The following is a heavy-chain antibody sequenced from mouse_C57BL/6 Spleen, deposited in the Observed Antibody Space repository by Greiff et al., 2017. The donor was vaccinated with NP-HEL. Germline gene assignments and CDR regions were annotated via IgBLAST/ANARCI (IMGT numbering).Heavy chain of an antibody. V-gene: IGHV1-66*01. CDR3: ASPHDGDHWYFDV. Sequence: QVQLKESGPELVKPGASVKISCKASGYSFTSYYIHWVKQRPGQGLEWIGWIYPGGGNTKYNEKFKGKATLTADTSSSTAYMQLSSLTSEDSAVYYCASPHDGDHWYFDVWGKGTTVTVSS. D-gene: IGHD2-13*01. J-gene: IGHJ1*03. CDR1: GYSFTSYY. CDR2: IYPGGGNT.